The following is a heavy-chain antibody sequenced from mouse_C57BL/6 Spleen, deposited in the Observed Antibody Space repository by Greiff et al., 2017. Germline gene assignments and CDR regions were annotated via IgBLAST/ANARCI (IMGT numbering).Heavy chain of an antibody. V-gene: IGHV1-69*01. CDR1: GYTFTSYW. CDR2: IDPSDSYT. D-gene: IGHD4-1*01. Sequence: QVQLQQPGAELVMPGASVKLSCKASGYTFTSYWMHWVKQRPGQGLEWIGEIDPSDSYTNYNQKFKGKSTLTVDKSSSTAYMQLSGLTSEDSAVYYCAIKSTGTGYFDVWGTGTTVTVSS. J-gene: IGHJ1*03. CDR3: AIKSTGTGYFDV.